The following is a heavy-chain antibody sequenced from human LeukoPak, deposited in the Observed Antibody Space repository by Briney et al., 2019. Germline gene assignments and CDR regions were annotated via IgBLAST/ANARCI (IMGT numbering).Heavy chain of an antibody. CDR2: FDPEDGET. Sequence: GASVKVSCKVSGYTLTELSMHWVRQAPGKGLEWMGGFDPEDGETIYAQKFQGRVTMTEDTSTDTAYMELSSLRSEDTAVYYCATFGFGVGVWGSYYFDYWGQGTLVTVSS. CDR3: ATFGFGVGVWGSYYFDY. J-gene: IGHJ4*02. V-gene: IGHV1-24*01. D-gene: IGHD3-16*01. CDR1: GYTLTELS.